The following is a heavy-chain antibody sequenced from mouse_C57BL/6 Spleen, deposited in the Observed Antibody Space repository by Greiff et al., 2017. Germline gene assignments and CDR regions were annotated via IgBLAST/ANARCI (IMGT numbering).Heavy chain of an antibody. Sequence: QVQLKQPGAELVKPGASVKLSCKASGYTFTSYWMQWVKQRPGQGLEWIGEIDPSDSYTNYNQKFKGKATLTVDTSSSTAYMQLSSLTSEDSAVYYCARRGYGNAMDYWGQGTSVTVAS. V-gene: IGHV1-50*01. D-gene: IGHD2-10*02. CDR2: IDPSDSYT. CDR3: ARRGYGNAMDY. CDR1: GYTFTSYW. J-gene: IGHJ4*01.